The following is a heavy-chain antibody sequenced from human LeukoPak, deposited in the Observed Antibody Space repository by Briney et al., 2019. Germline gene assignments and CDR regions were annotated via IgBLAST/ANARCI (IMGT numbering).Heavy chain of an antibody. CDR2: IYSSGGT. D-gene: IGHD2-21*02. Sequence: SETLSLTCTVSGGSISNYYWSWIRQPAGKGLEWIGRIYSSGGTNYNPSLKSRVTMSVDTSKNQFSLKLSSVTAADTAMYYCARDRGDYGSSDYWGQGTLVTVSS. CDR1: GGSISNYY. J-gene: IGHJ4*02. V-gene: IGHV4-4*07. CDR3: ARDRGDYGSSDY.